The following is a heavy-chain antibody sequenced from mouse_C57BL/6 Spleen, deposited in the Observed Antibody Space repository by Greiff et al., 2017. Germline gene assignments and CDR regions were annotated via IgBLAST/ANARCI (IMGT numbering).Heavy chain of an antibody. CDR1: GYAFSSSW. CDR3: ARSRYYYGSKDY. D-gene: IGHD1-1*01. J-gene: IGHJ2*01. CDR2: IYPGDGDT. Sequence: LVESGPELVKPGASVKISCKASGYAFSSSWMNWVKQRPGKGLEWIGRIYPGDGDTNYNGKFKGKATLTADKSSSTAYMQLSSLTSEDSAVSFCARSRYYYGSKDYWGQGTTLTVSS. V-gene: IGHV1-82*01.